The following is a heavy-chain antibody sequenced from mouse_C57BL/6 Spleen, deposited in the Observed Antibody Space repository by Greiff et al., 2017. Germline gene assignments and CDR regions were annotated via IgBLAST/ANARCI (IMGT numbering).Heavy chain of an antibody. Sequence: VQLQESGAELARPGASVKMSCKASGYTFTSYTMHWVKQRPGQGLEWIGYINPSSGYTKYNQKFKDKATLTADKSSSTAYMQLSSLTSEDSAVYYCARLDRFDYWGQGTTLTVSS. V-gene: IGHV1-4*01. CDR1: GYTFTSYT. CDR2: INPSSGYT. CDR3: ARLDRFDY. J-gene: IGHJ2*01.